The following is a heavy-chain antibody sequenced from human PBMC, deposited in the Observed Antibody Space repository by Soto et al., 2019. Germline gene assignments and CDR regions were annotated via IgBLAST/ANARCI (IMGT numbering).Heavy chain of an antibody. CDR3: ARYSGSYSGYYGMDV. CDR2: IYYSRST. J-gene: IGHJ6*02. D-gene: IGHD1-26*01. Sequence: QVQLQESGPGLVKPSETLSLTCTVSGDSITTYYWSWIRQPPGKGLEWIGYIYYSRSTNYNPSLKSRVTISVDTSNNQFSLNLTSVTAADTAVYYCARYSGSYSGYYGMDVWGQGTTVTVSS. V-gene: IGHV4-59*08. CDR1: GDSITTYY.